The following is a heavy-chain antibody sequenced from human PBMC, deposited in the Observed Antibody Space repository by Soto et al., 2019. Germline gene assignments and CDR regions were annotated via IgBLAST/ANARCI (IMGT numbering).Heavy chain of an antibody. CDR2: VNTVNGNT. D-gene: IGHD4-17*01. V-gene: IGHV1-3*04. Sequence: QVQLVQSGAEVRKPGASVKVSCKTSGYTFTHYAVHWVRQAPGQRLEWMGWVNTVNGNTEYSESFQGRVAMTRDTSASTAYMELNSLKSEDTAVYYWAREVGYNDYLDWGQGTLVTVSS. CDR3: AREVGYNDYLD. J-gene: IGHJ1*01. CDR1: GYTFTHYA.